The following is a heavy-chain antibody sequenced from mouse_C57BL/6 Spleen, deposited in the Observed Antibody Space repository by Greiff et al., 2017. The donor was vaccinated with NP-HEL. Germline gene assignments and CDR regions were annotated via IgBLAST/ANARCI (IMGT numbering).Heavy chain of an antibody. Sequence: QVHVKQSGAELVKPGASVKLSCKASGYTFTSYWMQWVKQRPGQGLEWIGEIDPSDSYTNYNQKFKGKATLTVDTSSSTAYMQLSSLTSEDSAVYYCARTYGSSWFAYWGQGTLVTVSA. D-gene: IGHD1-1*01. CDR3: ARTYGSSWFAY. J-gene: IGHJ3*01. CDR2: IDPSDSYT. V-gene: IGHV1-50*01. CDR1: GYTFTSYW.